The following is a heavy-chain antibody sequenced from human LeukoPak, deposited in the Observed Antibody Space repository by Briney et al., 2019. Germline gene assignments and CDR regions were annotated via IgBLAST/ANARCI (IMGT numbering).Heavy chain of an antibody. D-gene: IGHD3-22*01. CDR3: ARQGRSGYYSAFQWFDP. V-gene: IGHV1-24*01. J-gene: IGHJ5*02. CDR2: FDPEDGET. Sequence: ASVKVSCKVSGYTLTELSMHWVRQAPGKGLEWMGGFDPEDGETIYAQKFQGRVTMTEDTSTDTAYMELSSLRSEDTAVYYCARQGRSGYYSAFQWFDPWGQGTLVTVSS. CDR1: GYTLTELS.